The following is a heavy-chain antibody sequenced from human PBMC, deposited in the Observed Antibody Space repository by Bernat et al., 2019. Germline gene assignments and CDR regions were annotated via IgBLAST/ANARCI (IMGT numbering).Heavy chain of an antibody. J-gene: IGHJ6*03. CDR3: ARVKTGKSYYYYYYMDV. D-gene: IGHD1-1*01. V-gene: IGHV1-18*01. CDR1: CYTFTSYG. Sequence: QVQLVQSGAELKKPGASVKVSCKASCYTFTSYGISWVRQAPGQGLEWMGWISAYNGNTNYAQKLQGRVTMTTDTSTSTAYMELRSLRSDDTAVYYCARVKTGKSYYYYYYMDVWGKGTTVTVSS. CDR2: ISAYNGNT.